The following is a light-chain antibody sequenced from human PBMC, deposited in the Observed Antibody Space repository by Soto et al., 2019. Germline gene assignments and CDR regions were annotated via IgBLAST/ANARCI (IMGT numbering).Light chain of an antibody. J-gene: IGKJ1*01. Sequence: DIQMTQSPSTLSASVGDRVTITCRASQSISSSLAWYQQKPGIAPKLLIYDASSLESGVPSRFSGSGSGTEFTLSISSLQPDDSASYYCQQYNSYSKTFGQGTKVDIK. CDR2: DAS. V-gene: IGKV1-5*01. CDR3: QQYNSYSKT. CDR1: QSISSS.